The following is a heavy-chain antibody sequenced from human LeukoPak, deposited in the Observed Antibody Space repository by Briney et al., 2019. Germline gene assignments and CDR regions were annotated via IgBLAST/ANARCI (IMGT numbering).Heavy chain of an antibody. V-gene: IGHV4-4*07. D-gene: IGHD1-26*01. CDR1: GGSISSYY. Sequence: SETLSLTCTVSGGSISSYYWSWIRQPARKGLEWIGRFYTSGSTNYNPSLKSRVTKPVNTSKNQFSLKLSSVTAADTAVYYCPRDVGATPGYFDYWGQGTLVTVSS. CDR2: FYTSGST. J-gene: IGHJ4*02. CDR3: PRDVGATPGYFDY.